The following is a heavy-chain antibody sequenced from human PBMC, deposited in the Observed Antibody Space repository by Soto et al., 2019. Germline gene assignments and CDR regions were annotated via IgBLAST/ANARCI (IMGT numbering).Heavy chain of an antibody. CDR1: GFSLTKSPVG. J-gene: IGHJ4*02. V-gene: IGHV2-5*02. D-gene: IGHD1-1*01. CDR2: IYWDDDK. CDR3: AHRLGGSSWNDGFFDF. Sequence: KESGPTLVEPTEALALTCSFSGFSLTKSPVGVGWFRQPPGKALEWLAVIYWDDDKRYNPSLKARITMTKDTFRNQVALTLTDMEPEDTATYFCAHRLGGSSWNDGFFDFWGQGLPVTVS.